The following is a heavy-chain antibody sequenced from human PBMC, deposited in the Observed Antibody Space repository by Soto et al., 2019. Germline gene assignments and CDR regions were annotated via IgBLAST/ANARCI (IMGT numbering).Heavy chain of an antibody. V-gene: IGHV5-10-1*01. D-gene: IGHD3-10*01. CDR2: IDPSDSYT. CDR1: GYSFTSYW. CDR3: ARLSLWFGELSNYYGMDV. J-gene: IGHJ6*02. Sequence: GESLKISCKGSGYSFTSYWISWVRQMPGKDLEWMGRIDPSDSYTNYSPSFQGHVTISADKSISTAYLQWSSLKASDTAMYYCARLSLWFGELSNYYGMDVWGQGTTVTVSS.